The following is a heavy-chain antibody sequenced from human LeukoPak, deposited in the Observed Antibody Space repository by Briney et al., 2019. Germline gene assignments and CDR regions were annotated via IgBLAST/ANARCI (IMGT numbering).Heavy chain of an antibody. CDR2: IVVGSGNT. D-gene: IGHD6-19*01. CDR1: GFTFTSSA. CDR3: ARGPGIAVADLDY. Sequence: SVKVSCKASGFTFTSSAMQWVRQARGQRLEWIGWIVVGSGNTNYAQKFQERVTITRDMSTSTAYMELSSLRSEDTAVYYCARGPGIAVADLDYWGQGTLVTVSS. V-gene: IGHV1-58*02. J-gene: IGHJ4*02.